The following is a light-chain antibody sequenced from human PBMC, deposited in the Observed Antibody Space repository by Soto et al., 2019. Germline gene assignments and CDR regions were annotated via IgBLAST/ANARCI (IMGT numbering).Light chain of an antibody. Sequence: EVVLTQSPHPLSLSPGERATLSCSASQSFRGLLAWYQQKPGQAPRLLIYDAYNRATGIPPRFSGSGSGTDFTLTISSLEPEDSAVYYCQQRHMWPITFGQGTRLEIK. CDR3: QQRHMWPIT. CDR1: QSFRGL. CDR2: DAY. J-gene: IGKJ5*01. V-gene: IGKV3-11*01.